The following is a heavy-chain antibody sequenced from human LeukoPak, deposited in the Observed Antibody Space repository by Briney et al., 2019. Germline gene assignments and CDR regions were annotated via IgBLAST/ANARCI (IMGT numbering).Heavy chain of an antibody. D-gene: IGHD4-23*01. CDR1: GGSISSSGYY. CDR2: IDYSGST. Sequence: SETLSLTCTVSGGSISSSGYYWGWIRQPPGKGLEWIGTIDYSGSTQYNPSLKSRVTISVDTSKNQFSLKLSSVTAADTAVYYCATSPQYGGYLGQGTLVTVSS. CDR3: ATSPQYGGY. J-gene: IGHJ4*02. V-gene: IGHV4-39*01.